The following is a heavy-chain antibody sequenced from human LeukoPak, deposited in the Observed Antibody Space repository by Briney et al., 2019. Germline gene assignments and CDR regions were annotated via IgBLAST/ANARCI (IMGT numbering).Heavy chain of an antibody. Sequence: SETLSLTCAVYGGSFSGYYWSWIRQPPGKGLEWIGEINHSGSTNYNPSLKSRVTISVDKSKNQFSLKLSSVTAADTAVYYCATVEKGYSSGLYFDYWGQGTLVTVSS. V-gene: IGHV4-34*01. CDR3: ATVEKGYSSGLYFDY. CDR2: INHSGST. J-gene: IGHJ4*02. D-gene: IGHD6-19*01. CDR1: GGSFSGYY.